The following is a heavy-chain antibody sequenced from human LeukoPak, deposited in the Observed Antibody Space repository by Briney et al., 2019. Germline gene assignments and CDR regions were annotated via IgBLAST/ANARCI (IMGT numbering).Heavy chain of an antibody. CDR1: GYTFTGYY. V-gene: IGHV1-2*02. J-gene: IGHJ5*02. CDR2: INPNSGDT. CDR3: ARGYCSGGSCHRRDWFDP. D-gene: IGHD2-15*01. Sequence: ASVKVSCKASGYTFTGYYMHWVRQAHGQGLEWMGWINPNSGDTNYAQKFQGRVTMTRDTSISTAYMELSRLRSDDTAVYYCARGYCSGGSCHRRDWFDPWGQGTLVTVSS.